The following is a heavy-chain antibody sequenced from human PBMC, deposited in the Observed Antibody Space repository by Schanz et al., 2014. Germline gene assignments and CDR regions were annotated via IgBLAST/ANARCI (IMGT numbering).Heavy chain of an antibody. J-gene: IGHJ4*02. CDR2: ISGDHRNT. V-gene: IGHV3-NL1*01. Sequence: QVQLVESGGGVVQPGRSLRLSCAASGFTFSSYGMHWVRQAPGKGLEWVSSISGDHRNTFYADSVKGRFTISRDSSKNTLFLQMNSLRTEDTAVYYCARLDPYCRSGTCSRAFDFWGQGTLVTVSS. CDR1: GFTFSSYG. D-gene: IGHD2-15*01. CDR3: ARLDPYCRSGTCSRAFDF.